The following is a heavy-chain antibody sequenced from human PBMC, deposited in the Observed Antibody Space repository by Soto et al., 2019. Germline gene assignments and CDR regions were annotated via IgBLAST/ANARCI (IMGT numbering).Heavy chain of an antibody. V-gene: IGHV3-33*01. CDR2: IRYDGSNK. Sequence: QVQLVESGGGVVQPGRSLRLSCAASGFTFSSYGMHWVRQAPGKGLEWVAVIRYDGSNKYYADSVKGRFTISRDNSKNTRYLQMNSLRAEDTAVYYCARVPTWAYGDYYYYGMDVWGQGTTVTASS. CDR3: ARVPTWAYGDYYYYGMDV. J-gene: IGHJ6*02. CDR1: GFTFSSYG. D-gene: IGHD4-17*01.